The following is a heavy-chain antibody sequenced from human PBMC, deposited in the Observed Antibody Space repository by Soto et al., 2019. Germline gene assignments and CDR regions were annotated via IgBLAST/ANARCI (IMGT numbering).Heavy chain of an antibody. CDR3: ARGFVDFWSGSTRIYYYYYMDV. Sequence: ASVKVSCKASGYTFTSYAMHWVRQAPGQRLEWMGWINAGNGNTKYSQKFQGRVTITRDTSASTAYMELSSLRSEDTAVYYCARGFVDFWSGSTRIYYYYYMDVWGKGTTVTVSS. D-gene: IGHD3-3*01. CDR2: INAGNGNT. CDR1: GYTFTSYA. V-gene: IGHV1-3*01. J-gene: IGHJ6*03.